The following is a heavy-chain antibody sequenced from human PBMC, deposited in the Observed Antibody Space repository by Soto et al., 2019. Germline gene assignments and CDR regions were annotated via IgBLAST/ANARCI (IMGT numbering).Heavy chain of an antibody. CDR2: ISAYNGNT. Sequence: QVQLVQSGAEVKKPGASVKVSCKASGYTFTSYGISWVRQAPGQGLEWMGWISAYNGNTNYAKKLQGRVTMTTDTPTSIAYIELRSLRSDDTAEYYCARDRGVATHIDYWGQVTLVTVSS. D-gene: IGHD2-15*01. V-gene: IGHV1-18*04. CDR1: GYTFTSYG. J-gene: IGHJ4*02. CDR3: ARDRGVATHIDY.